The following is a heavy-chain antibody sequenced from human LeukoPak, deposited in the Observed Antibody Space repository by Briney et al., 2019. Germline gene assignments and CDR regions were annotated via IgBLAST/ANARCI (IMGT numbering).Heavy chain of an antibody. CDR2: MNPNSGNT. J-gene: IGHJ4*02. CDR3: ARGGEEMATIWG. V-gene: IGHV1-8*01. CDR1: GYTFTSYD. Sequence: ASVKVSCKASGYTFTSYDINWVRQATGQGLEWMGWMNPNSGNTGYAQKFQGRVTTTRNTSIGTAYMELSSLRSEDTAVYYCARGGEEMATIWGWGQGTLVTVSS. D-gene: IGHD5-24*01.